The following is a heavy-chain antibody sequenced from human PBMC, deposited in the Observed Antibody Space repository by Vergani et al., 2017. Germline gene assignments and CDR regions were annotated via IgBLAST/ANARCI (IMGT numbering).Heavy chain of an antibody. D-gene: IGHD3-22*01. CDR1: GFTFSSYS. CDR2: ISGSGGST. CDR3: ARGAHSGYYYFIH. J-gene: IGHJ4*02. V-gene: IGHV3-48*04. Sequence: EVQLVESGGGLVQPGGSLRLSCAASGFTFSSYSMNWVRQAPGKGLEWVSAISGSGGSTYYADSVKGRFTISRDNAKNSLYLQMNSLRAEDTAVYYCARGAHSGYYYFIHWGQGTLVTVSS.